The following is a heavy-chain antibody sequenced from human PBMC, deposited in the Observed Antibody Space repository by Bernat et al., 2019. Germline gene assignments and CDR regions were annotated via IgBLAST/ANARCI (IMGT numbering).Heavy chain of an antibody. D-gene: IGHD6-19*01. CDR3: ARDSKQWLVEGSLDI. J-gene: IGHJ3*02. CDR2: INPNSGGT. Sequence: QVQLVQSGAEVKKPGASVKVSCKASGYTFTGYYMHWVRQAPGQGLEWMGWINPNSGGTNYAQKFQGWVTMTRDTSISTAYMELSRLRSDDTAVYYCARDSKQWLVEGSLDIWGQGTMVTVSS. V-gene: IGHV1-2*04. CDR1: GYTFTGYY.